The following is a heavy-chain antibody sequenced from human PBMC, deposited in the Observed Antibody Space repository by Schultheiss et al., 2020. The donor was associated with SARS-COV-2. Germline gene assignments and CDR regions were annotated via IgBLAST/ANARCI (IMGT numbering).Heavy chain of an antibody. D-gene: IGHD3-3*01. Sequence: GGSLRLSCAASGFTFSSYAMHWVRQAPGKGLEWVAVISYDGSNKYYADSVKGRFTISRDNSKNTLYLQMNSLRAEDTAVYYCAREGYWSGYFDYWGQGTLVTVSS. CDR2: ISYDGSNK. V-gene: IGHV3-30*01. J-gene: IGHJ4*02. CDR1: GFTFSSYA. CDR3: AREGYWSGYFDY.